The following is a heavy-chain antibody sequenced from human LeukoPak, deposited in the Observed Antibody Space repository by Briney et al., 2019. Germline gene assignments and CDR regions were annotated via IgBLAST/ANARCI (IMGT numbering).Heavy chain of an antibody. V-gene: IGHV4-31*03. CDR1: GGSISSGGYY. CDR3: ARQDYYYYGMDV. J-gene: IGHJ6*02. Sequence: SETLSLTCTVSGGSISSGGYYWSWLRQHPGKGLEWIAYIYYSGSTYYNPSLKSRVTISVDTSKNQFSLKLSSVTAADTAVYYCARQDYYYYGMDVWGQGTTVTVSS. CDR2: IYYSGST.